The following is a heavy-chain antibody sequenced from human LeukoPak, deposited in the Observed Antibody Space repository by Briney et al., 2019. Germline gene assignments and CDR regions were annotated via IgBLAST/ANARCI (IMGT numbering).Heavy chain of an antibody. CDR3: LMYTNSWN. J-gene: IGHJ4*02. CDR1: GSTISANY. Sequence: GGSLRLSCAVSGSTISANYMHWIRQAPGKGLVWVSRINSDGTSTTYADSVKGRFTISRDNAKNMLYLQMNSLRAEDTAMYYCLMYTNSWNWGQGALVTVSS. V-gene: IGHV3-74*01. D-gene: IGHD6-13*01. CDR2: INSDGTST.